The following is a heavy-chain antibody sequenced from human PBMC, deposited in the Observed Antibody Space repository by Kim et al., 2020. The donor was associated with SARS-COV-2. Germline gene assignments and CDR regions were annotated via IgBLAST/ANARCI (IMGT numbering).Heavy chain of an antibody. Sequence: GGSLRLSCTASGFTFSDYYMSWIRQAPGKGLEWVSYISSGGSYTNYADSVKGRFTISRDNSKKSLFLQMNSLRAEDTAVYYCARGDYDDSRPKFWGQGTLVTVSS. D-gene: IGHD3-22*01. V-gene: IGHV3-11*06. CDR2: ISSGGSYT. J-gene: IGHJ4*02. CDR1: GFTFSDYY. CDR3: ARGDYDDSRPKF.